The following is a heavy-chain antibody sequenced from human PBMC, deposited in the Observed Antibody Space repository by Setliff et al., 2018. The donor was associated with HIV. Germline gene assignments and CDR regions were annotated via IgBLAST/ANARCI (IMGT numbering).Heavy chain of an antibody. J-gene: IGHJ4*02. CDR2: ISSSSRSK. CDR1: GFTFSTYS. V-gene: IGHV3-21*01. D-gene: IGHD2-2*01. CDR3: ATDSPSFY. Sequence: PGGSLRLSCEASGFTFSTYSMNWVRQAPGKGLEWVSSISSSSRSKYYADSVKGRFTISRDNAKNSLYLQMNSLTAEDTAVYYCATDSPSFYWGQGTLVTVSS.